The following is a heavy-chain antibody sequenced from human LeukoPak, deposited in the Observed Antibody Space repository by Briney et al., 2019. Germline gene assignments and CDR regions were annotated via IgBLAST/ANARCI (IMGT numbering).Heavy chain of an antibody. CDR2: MNPNSGNT. CDR3: ARGLRQGRPRGYYYMDV. D-gene: IGHD5-12*01. V-gene: IGHV1-8*01. CDR1: GYTFTSYD. J-gene: IGHJ6*03. Sequence: ASVKVSCKASGYTFTSYDINWVRQATGQGLEWMGWMNPNSGNTGYAQKFQGRVTMTRNTSISTAYMELSSLRSEDTAVYYCARGLRQGRPRGYYYMDVWGKGTTVTVSS.